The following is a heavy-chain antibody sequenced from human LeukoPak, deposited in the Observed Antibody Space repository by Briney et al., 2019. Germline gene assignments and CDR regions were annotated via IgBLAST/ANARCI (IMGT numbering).Heavy chain of an antibody. D-gene: IGHD6-19*01. CDR2: ISYDGSNK. V-gene: IGHV3-30*18. J-gene: IGHJ4*02. CDR3: AKAGSSGWYGYFDY. Sequence: GGSLRLSCAASGFTFSSYGMHWVRQAPGKGLEWVAVISYDGSNKYYADSVKGRFTISRDNSKNTLYLQMNSLRAEDTAVYYCAKAGSSGWYGYFDYWGQGPRSPSPQ. CDR1: GFTFSSYG.